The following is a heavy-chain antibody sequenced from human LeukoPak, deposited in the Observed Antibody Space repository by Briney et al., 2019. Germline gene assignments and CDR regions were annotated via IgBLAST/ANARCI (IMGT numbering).Heavy chain of an antibody. CDR1: GFTFSSYA. Sequence: PGGSLRLSCAASGFTFSSYALSWVRQAPGKGLEWVSAISDSGGSTYYADSVKGRFTISGDNSKNTLYLQMNSLRAEDTAVYYCATYDFWSGYGVGYWGQGTLVTVSS. V-gene: IGHV3-23*01. D-gene: IGHD3-3*01. CDR2: ISDSGGST. CDR3: ATYDFWSGYGVGY. J-gene: IGHJ4*02.